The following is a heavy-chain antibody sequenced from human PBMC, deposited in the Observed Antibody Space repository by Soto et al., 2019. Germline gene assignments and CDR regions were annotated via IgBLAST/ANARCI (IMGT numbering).Heavy chain of an antibody. CDR3: ARCCKRGYNYWYFDL. D-gene: IGHD3-22*01. V-gene: IGHV1-69*01. Sequence: QVQLVQSGAEVKKPGSSVKVSCKASGGTFSSYAISWVRQAPGPGLEWMGGIIPIFGTANYAQKFQGRVTITADESASTAYMELSSMRSEDTAVYYCARCCKRGYNYWYFDLWAVAPWALYPQ. CDR2: IIPIFGTA. J-gene: IGHJ2*01. CDR1: GGTFSSYA.